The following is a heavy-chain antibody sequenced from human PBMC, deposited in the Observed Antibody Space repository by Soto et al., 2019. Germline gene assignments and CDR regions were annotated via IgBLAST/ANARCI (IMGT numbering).Heavy chain of an antibody. J-gene: IGHJ4*02. CDR3: AREWYSRSWYEGDQFDY. D-gene: IGHD6-13*01. CDR2: INAGNGNT. V-gene: IGHV1-3*01. CDR1: GYTFTSYA. Sequence: GASVKVSCKASGYTFTSYAMHWVRQAPGQRLEWMGWINAGNGNTKYSQKFQGRVTITRDTSASTAYMELSSLRSEDTAVYYCAREWYSRSWYEGDQFDYWGQGTLVTVSS.